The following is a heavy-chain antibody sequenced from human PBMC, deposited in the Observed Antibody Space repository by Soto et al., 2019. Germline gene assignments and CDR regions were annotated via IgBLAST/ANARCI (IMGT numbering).Heavy chain of an antibody. V-gene: IGHV1-69*13. CDR3: VRGVDYGDYSYYYYYGMDV. CDR1: GGTFSSYA. Sequence: SVKVSCKASGGTFSSYAISWVRQAPGQGLEWMGGIIPIFGTANYVQKFQGRVTITADEYTSTAYMELSSLRSEDTAVYYCVRGVDYGDYSYYYYYGMDVWGQGTTVTVSS. CDR2: IIPIFGTA. J-gene: IGHJ6*02. D-gene: IGHD4-17*01.